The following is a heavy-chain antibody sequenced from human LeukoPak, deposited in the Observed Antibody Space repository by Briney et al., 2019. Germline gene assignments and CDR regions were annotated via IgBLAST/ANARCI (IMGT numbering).Heavy chain of an antibody. Sequence: SETLSLTCTVSGGSIGSYYWSWIRQPPGKGLEWIGYIYYSGSTNYNASLTNRVTISVDTSKNQFSLKLSSVTAADTAVYYCAREVGYSSGGSCYSYFDYWGQGTLVTVSS. CDR2: IYYSGST. D-gene: IGHD2-15*01. V-gene: IGHV4-59*01. J-gene: IGHJ4*02. CDR1: GGSIGSYY. CDR3: AREVGYSSGGSCYSYFDY.